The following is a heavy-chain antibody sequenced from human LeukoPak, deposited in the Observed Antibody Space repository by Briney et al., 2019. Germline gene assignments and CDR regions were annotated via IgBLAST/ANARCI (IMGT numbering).Heavy chain of an antibody. CDR2: ISPNGGST. D-gene: IGHD3-22*01. J-gene: IGHJ4*02. CDR1: GFTFSSYA. V-gene: IGHV3-23*01. Sequence: PGGSLRLSCAASGFTFSSYAMSWVRQGPGKGLEWVSGISPNGGSTYYVDAVKGRFTISRDNAKNTLYMQMNSLRAEDTAVYYCAIRQPYYDGSGYWVQWGQGTLVSVSS. CDR3: AIRQPYYDGSGYWVQ.